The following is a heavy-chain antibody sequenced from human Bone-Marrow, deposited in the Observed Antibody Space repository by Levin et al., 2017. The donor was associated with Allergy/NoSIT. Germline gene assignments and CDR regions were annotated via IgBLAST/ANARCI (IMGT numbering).Heavy chain of an antibody. J-gene: IGHJ4*02. CDR1: GYTLTELS. V-gene: IGHV1-24*01. D-gene: IGHD3-10*01. CDR2: FDPEDGET. Sequence: ASVKVSCKVSGYTLTELSMHWVRQAPGKGLEWMGGFDPEDGETIYAQKFQGRVTMTEDTSTDTAYMELSSLRSEDTAVYYCATGRRGVTYFDYWGQGTLVTVSS. CDR3: ATGRRGVTYFDY.